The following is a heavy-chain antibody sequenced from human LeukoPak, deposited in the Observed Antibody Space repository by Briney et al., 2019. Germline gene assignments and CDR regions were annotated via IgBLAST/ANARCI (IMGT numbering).Heavy chain of an antibody. CDR1: GGSISSDTYY. Sequence: SQTLSLTCTVSGGSISSDTYYWNWIRQPAGKGLEWIGRIYTSGSTYYNPSLKSRVTISVDTSKNQFSLKLSSVTAADTAVYYCSGYDYVWGSLSRGYFDYWGQGTLVTVSS. J-gene: IGHJ4*02. V-gene: IGHV4-61*02. CDR2: IYTSGST. D-gene: IGHD3-16*01. CDR3: SGYDYVWGSLSRGYFDY.